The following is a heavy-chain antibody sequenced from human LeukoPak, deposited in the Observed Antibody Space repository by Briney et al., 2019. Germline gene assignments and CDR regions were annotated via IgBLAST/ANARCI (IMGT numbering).Heavy chain of an antibody. D-gene: IGHD2-15*01. CDR1: GSTFSGYS. J-gene: IGHJ4*02. Sequence: GGSLRLFCAASGSTFSGYSMSWVRQAPEKGLEWVSSINAFGASTYYADSVKDRFTISRDNSKSTLYLQMNSLRAEDTAVYYCAKVALGYCSGGSWDFFYYGGHREPFTVSS. CDR3: AKVALGYCSGGSWDFFYY. CDR2: INAFGAST. V-gene: IGHV3-23*01.